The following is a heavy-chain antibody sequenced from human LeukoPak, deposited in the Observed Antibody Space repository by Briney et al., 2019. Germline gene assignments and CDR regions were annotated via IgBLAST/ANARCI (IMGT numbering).Heavy chain of an antibody. CDR2: ISSSGSTI. V-gene: IGHV3-48*03. J-gene: IGHJ4*02. D-gene: IGHD1-26*01. Sequence: GGSLRLSCAASGFTFSSYEMNWVRQAPGKGLEWVSYISSSGSTIYYADSVKGRFTISRDNAKNSLYLQMNSLRAEDTAVYYCARVPSGSYGLYFDYWGQGTLVTVSS. CDR1: GFTFSSYE. CDR3: ARVPSGSYGLYFDY.